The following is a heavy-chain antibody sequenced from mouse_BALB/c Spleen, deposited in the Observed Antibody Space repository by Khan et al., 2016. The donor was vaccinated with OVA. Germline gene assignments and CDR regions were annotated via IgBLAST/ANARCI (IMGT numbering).Heavy chain of an antibody. D-gene: IGHD2-1*01. J-gene: IGHJ3*01. V-gene: IGHV1S81*02. Sequence: QVQLQQSGAELVKPGASVKLSCKASGYTFTNFYMYWVRQRPGQGLEWIGQINPTNGGTNFNEKFKTKATLTVNKSSRPAYMQLSSLTSEDSAIYYCTRSPLYYGNSSRAWFAYWGQGTLVTVSA. CDR3: TRSPLYYGNSSRAWFAY. CDR1: GYTFTNFY. CDR2: INPTNGGT.